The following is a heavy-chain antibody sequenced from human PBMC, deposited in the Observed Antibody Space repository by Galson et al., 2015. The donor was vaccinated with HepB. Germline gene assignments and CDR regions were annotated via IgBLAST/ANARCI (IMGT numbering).Heavy chain of an antibody. D-gene: IGHD6-19*01. CDR3: ARDKDSSGWRYWYFEL. J-gene: IGHJ2*01. V-gene: IGHV3-21*01. CDR2: ISSSSTYI. CDR1: GFTFSHYS. Sequence: SLRLSCAASGFTFSHYSLTWVRQAPGKGLEWVSSISSSSTYINYADSAKGRFTVSRDNAKNSLYLQMNSLRAEDTAVYYCARDKDSSGWRYWYFELWGRGTLVTVSS.